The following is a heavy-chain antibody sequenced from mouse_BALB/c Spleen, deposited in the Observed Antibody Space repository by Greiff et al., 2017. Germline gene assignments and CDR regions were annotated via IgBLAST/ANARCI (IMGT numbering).Heavy chain of an antibody. Sequence: DVKLVESGGGLVQPGGSLRLSCATSGFTFTDYYMSWVRQPPGKALEWLGFIRNKANGYTTEYSASVKGRFTISRDNSQSILYLQMNTLRAEDSATYYCARDGNLFAYWGQGTLVTVSA. D-gene: IGHD2-1*01. J-gene: IGHJ3*01. CDR3: ARDGNLFAY. CDR2: IRNKANGYTT. CDR1: GFTFTDYY. V-gene: IGHV7-3*02.